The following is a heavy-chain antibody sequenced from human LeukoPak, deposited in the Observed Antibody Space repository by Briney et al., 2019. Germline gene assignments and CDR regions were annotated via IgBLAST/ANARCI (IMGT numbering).Heavy chain of an antibody. J-gene: IGHJ3*02. CDR2: ISSSSSTI. V-gene: IGHV3-48*01. Sequence: GGSLTLSCAASKFTFRRYSMNWVRQAPGKGLEWVSYISSSSSTIYYADSAKGRFTISRDNAKNSLYLQMNRLRAEDTAVYYCARATSGSYGSVAFEIWGQGTMVTVPS. CDR3: ARATSGSYGSVAFEI. D-gene: IGHD5-18*01. CDR1: KFTFRRYS.